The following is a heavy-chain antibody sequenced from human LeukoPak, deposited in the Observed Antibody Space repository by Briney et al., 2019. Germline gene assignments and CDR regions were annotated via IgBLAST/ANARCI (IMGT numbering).Heavy chain of an antibody. D-gene: IGHD4-11*01. V-gene: IGHV4-39*01. CDR2: IYYSGST. Sequence: SETLSLTCTVSGGSISSSSYYWGWIRQPPGKGLEWIGSIYYSGSTYYNPSLKSRVTISVDTSKNQFSLKLSSVTAADTAVYYCARSRRTTSRLFDYWGQGTLVTVSS. J-gene: IGHJ4*02. CDR1: GGSISSSSYY. CDR3: ARSRRTTSRLFDY.